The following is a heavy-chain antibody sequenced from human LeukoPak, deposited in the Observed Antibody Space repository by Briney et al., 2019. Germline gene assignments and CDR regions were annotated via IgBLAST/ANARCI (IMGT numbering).Heavy chain of an antibody. D-gene: IGHD3-3*01. Sequence: GGSLRLSCAAAGFTFGDFGMHWVRQAPGKGLEWAALIWKDGSDEFYADSVKGRFTISRDNSRNTLSLQMNSLRGEDTAVYYCAREEAFQLEASLDQWGQGTLVTVSS. CDR2: IWKDGSDE. CDR1: GFTFGDFG. V-gene: IGHV3-33*01. CDR3: AREEAFQLEASLDQ. J-gene: IGHJ4*02.